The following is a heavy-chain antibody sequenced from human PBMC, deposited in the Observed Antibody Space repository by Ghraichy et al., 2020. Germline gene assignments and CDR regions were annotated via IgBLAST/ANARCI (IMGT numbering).Heavy chain of an antibody. CDR3: VKVVRGVIEVY. D-gene: IGHD3-10*01. V-gene: IGHV3-64D*06. Sequence: GVLRLSCSASGFTFSSYAMHWVRQAPGKGLEYVSAISSNGGSTYYADSVKGRFTISRDNSKNTLYLQMSSLRAEDTAVYYCVKVVRGVIEVYWGQGTLVTVSS. J-gene: IGHJ4*02. CDR2: ISSNGGST. CDR1: GFTFSSYA.